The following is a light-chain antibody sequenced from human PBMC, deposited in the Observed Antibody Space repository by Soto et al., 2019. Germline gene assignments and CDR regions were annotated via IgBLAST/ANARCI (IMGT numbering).Light chain of an antibody. Sequence: EIVLTQSPDTLSLXXXEXXXXXXXXSQSVSSNLAWYQQKPGQAPRLLIYGASTRATGIPARFSGSGSGTEFTLTISSLQSEDFAVYYCQQYNNWPPWTFGQGTKVGI. J-gene: IGKJ1*01. CDR2: GAS. CDR3: QQYNNWPPWT. CDR1: QSVSSN. V-gene: IGKV3-15*01.